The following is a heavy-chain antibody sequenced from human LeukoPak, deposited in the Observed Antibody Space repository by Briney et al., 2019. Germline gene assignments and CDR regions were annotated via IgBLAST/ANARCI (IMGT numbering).Heavy chain of an antibody. CDR3: ARDTLYYDILTGYRYYYYGMDV. D-gene: IGHD3-9*01. Sequence: GGSLRLSCVASGFTFSSYAMHWVRQAPGKGLEWVAVISYDGSNKYYADSVKGRFTISRDNSKNTLYLQMNSLRAEDTAVYYCARDTLYYDILTGYRYYYYGMDVWGQGTTVTVSS. CDR1: GFTFSSYA. J-gene: IGHJ6*02. V-gene: IGHV3-30-3*01. CDR2: ISYDGSNK.